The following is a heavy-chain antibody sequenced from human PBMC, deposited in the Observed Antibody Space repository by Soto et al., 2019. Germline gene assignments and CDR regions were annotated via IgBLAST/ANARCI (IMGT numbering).Heavy chain of an antibody. Sequence: GGSLRLSCAASGFTFSSYAMSWVRQAPGKGLEWVSTISGSGGTTYYADSVKGRFTISRDNSKNTLYLQMNSLRAEDTAVYYWARTYISSRWDGFDIWGQGTMVTVSS. D-gene: IGHD6-13*01. CDR2: ISGSGGTT. V-gene: IGHV3-23*01. CDR3: ARTYISSRWDGFDI. J-gene: IGHJ3*02. CDR1: GFTFSSYA.